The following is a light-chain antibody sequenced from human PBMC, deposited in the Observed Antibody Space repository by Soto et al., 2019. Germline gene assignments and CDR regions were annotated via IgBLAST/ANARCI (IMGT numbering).Light chain of an antibody. CDR3: SSYTTSSPYV. J-gene: IGLJ1*01. CDR1: SSDIGDYNY. CDR2: EVD. V-gene: IGLV2-14*01. Sequence: QSVLTQPASVSGSPGQSITISCIGPSSDIGDYNYVSWYQQHPGQAPKLIIYEVDNRPSGISNRFSGSKSGNTASLTISGLQAEDEADYYCSSYTTSSPYVFGTGTKVTVL.